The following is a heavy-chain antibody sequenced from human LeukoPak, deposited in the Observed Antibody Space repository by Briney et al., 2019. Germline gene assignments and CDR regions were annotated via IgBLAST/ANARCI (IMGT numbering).Heavy chain of an antibody. D-gene: IGHD2-2*01. CDR1: GGSISSYY. J-gene: IGHJ6*02. V-gene: IGHV4-59*01. CDR3: ARGATVVPNYYYYGMDV. Sequence: KTSETLSLTCTVSGGSISSYYWSWIRQPPGKGLEWIGYIYYSGSTNYNPSLKSRVTISVDTSKNQFSLKLSSVTAADTAVYYCARGATVVPNYYYYGMDVWGQGTTVTVSS. CDR2: IYYSGST.